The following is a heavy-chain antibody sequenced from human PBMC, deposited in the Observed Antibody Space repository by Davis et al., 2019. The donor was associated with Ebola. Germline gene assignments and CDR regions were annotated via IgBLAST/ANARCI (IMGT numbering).Heavy chain of an antibody. J-gene: IGHJ4*02. Sequence: PSETLSLTCTASDASISGHYWNWFRQPPGKGLEWIGFISGSGRTSYNPSLTSRITISADTSKNQFSLTLRSVTAADTAVYFCARFGHGAYWGQGTLVTVSS. D-gene: IGHD3-16*01. CDR3: ARFGHGAY. CDR1: DASISGHY. V-gene: IGHV4-59*11. CDR2: ISGSGRT.